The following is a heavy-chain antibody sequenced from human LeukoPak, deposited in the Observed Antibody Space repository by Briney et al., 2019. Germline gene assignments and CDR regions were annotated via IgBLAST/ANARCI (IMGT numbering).Heavy chain of an antibody. CDR3: ARGPPYGVESTEVY. CDR1: GYTFTKYY. CDR2: VNPSVGSS. D-gene: IGHD2-8*01. Sequence: EATVKVSCKTSGYTFTKYYVHWVRQAPGQGLEWMGLVNPSVGSSTYTQKLEGRVNMTRDTSTSTVYMELTSLRSEDTALYYCARGPPYGVESTEVYWGQGTLVTVSS. J-gene: IGHJ4*02. V-gene: IGHV1-46*04.